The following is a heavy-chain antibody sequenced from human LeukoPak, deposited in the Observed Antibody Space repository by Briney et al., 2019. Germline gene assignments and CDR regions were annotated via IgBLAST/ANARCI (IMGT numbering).Heavy chain of an antibody. D-gene: IGHD6-13*01. CDR1: GGSITSYY. Sequence: PSETLSLTCTVSGGSITSYYWSWIRQPPGKGLEWIGYIYYSGSTNYNPSLKSRVTISVDTSKNQFSLKLSSVTAADTAVYYCARGRSSWYGDYYYYYMDVWGKGTTVTVSS. J-gene: IGHJ6*03. CDR3: ARGRSSWYGDYYYYYMDV. V-gene: IGHV4-59*01. CDR2: IYYSGST.